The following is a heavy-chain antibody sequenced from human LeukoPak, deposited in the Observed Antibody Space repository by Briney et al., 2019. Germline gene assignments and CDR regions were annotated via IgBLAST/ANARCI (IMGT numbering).Heavy chain of an antibody. CDR3: ARGGTLPDY. CDR2: ISYDGSNK. V-gene: IGHV3-30-3*01. J-gene: IGHJ4*02. CDR1: GFTFSSYA. D-gene: IGHD2-15*01. Sequence: GGSLRLSCAASGFTFSSYAMHWVRQAPGKGLEWVAVISYDGSNKYYADSVKGRFTISRDNSKNTLYVQMNSVRAADTAVYYCARGGTLPDYWGQGTLVTVSS.